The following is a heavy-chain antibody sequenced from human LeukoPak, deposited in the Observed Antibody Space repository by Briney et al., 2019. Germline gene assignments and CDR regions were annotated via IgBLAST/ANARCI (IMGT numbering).Heavy chain of an antibody. CDR2: ISAYNGNT. CDR3: ARDWVRWELLDY. V-gene: IGHV1-18*01. CDR1: GYTFTSYG. D-gene: IGHD1-26*01. Sequence: ASVKVSCKASGYTFTSYGISWVRQAPGQGLEWMGWISAYNGNTNYAQKLQGRVTMTTDTSTSTVYMELRSLRSDDTAVYYCARDWVRWELLDYWGQGTLVTVSS. J-gene: IGHJ4*02.